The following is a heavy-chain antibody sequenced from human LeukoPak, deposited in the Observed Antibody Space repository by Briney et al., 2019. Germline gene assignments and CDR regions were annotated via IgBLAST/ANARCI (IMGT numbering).Heavy chain of an antibody. V-gene: IGHV3-21*01. CDR3: ARGPRDLYYYDSSGYYPFFDY. D-gene: IGHD3-22*01. J-gene: IGHJ4*02. CDR1: GFTFSSYS. CDR2: ISSSSSYI. Sequence: GGSLRLSCAASGFTFSSYSMNWVRQAPGKGLEWVSSISSSSSYISYADSVKGRFTISRDNAKNSLYLQMNSLRAEDTAVYYCARGPRDLYYYDSSGYYPFFDYWGQGTLVTVSS.